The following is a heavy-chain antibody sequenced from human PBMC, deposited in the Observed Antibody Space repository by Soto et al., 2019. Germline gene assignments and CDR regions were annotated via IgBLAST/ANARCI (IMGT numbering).Heavy chain of an antibody. Sequence: SETLSLTCNVSGDSITTSGYYWDWIRQPPGKGLEWIGSIYSSGRTYYSPSLNSRVTISLDTAKNQIYLKLNSVTAADTAVHYCVRHATDRTAYYYSAMDVWGQGTTVTVSS. J-gene: IGHJ6*02. CDR2: IYSSGRT. CDR3: VRHATDRTAYYYSAMDV. D-gene: IGHD2-8*02. V-gene: IGHV4-39*01. CDR1: GDSITTSGYY.